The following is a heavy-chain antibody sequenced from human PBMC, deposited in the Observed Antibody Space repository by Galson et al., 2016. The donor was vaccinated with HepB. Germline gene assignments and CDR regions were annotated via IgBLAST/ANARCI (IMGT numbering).Heavy chain of an antibody. J-gene: IGHJ6*02. Sequence: SETLSLTCSVSGDSVRNSGYYWGWIRQSPGKGLEWIGSVYYNGITYYSPSLKSRVTFSVDPSKNQFSLNLSSVTAADAAVYYCASLRRATTSRPLYYYGMDVWGQGTTVIVSS. CDR1: GDSVRNSGYY. CDR2: VYYNGIT. CDR3: ASLRRATTSRPLYYYGMDV. V-gene: IGHV4-39*01. D-gene: IGHD4-17*01.